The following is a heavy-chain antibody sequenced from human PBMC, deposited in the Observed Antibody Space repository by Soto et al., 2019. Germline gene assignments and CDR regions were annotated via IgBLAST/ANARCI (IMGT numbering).Heavy chain of an antibody. CDR3: AREGSSSPEYFDL. CDR1: GGSISSDDYY. D-gene: IGHD2-15*01. J-gene: IGHJ4*02. CDR2: IYYTGRT. V-gene: IGHV4-30-4*01. Sequence: SETLSLTCSVSGGSISSDDYYWTWIRQPPGEGLEWIGYIYYTGRTSSTPSLESRVTISIDTSKSQFSLKLGSVSAADTAVYYCAREGSSSPEYFDLWGPGTLVTVSS.